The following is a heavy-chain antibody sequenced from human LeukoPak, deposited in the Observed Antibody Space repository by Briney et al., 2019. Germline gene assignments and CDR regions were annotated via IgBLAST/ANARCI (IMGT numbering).Heavy chain of an antibody. CDR2: INGDASST. CDR3: ARARGNTYGYFEY. Sequence: GGSLRLSCAASGLTLSGYWMHWVRQAPGKGLVWVSRINGDASSTSYADSVKGRFTISRDNAKSTLYLQMNSLRVEDTAVYYCARARGNTYGYFEYWGQGALVTVSS. CDR1: GLTLSGYW. V-gene: IGHV3-74*01. D-gene: IGHD5-18*01. J-gene: IGHJ4*02.